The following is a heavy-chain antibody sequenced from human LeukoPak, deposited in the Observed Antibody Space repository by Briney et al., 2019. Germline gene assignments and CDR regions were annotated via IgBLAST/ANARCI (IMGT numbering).Heavy chain of an antibody. J-gene: IGHJ3*02. V-gene: IGHV3-66*01. D-gene: IGHD2-8*01. Sequence: GESLRLSCAASGFTVSGNYLTWVRQAPGKGLEWVSVIYSGGSTYYADSVKGRFTISKDISKNTVSLQMDSLRAEDTAVYFCARVNGGHGAFDIWGQGTMVTVSS. CDR3: ARVNGGHGAFDI. CDR2: IYSGGST. CDR1: GFTVSGNY.